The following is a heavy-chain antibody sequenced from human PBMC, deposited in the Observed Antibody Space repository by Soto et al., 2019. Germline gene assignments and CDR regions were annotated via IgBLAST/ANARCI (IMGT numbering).Heavy chain of an antibody. J-gene: IGHJ4*02. CDR3: ARELGHQLVDY. CDR1: GYTFTSYG. CDR2: ISAYNGNR. V-gene: IGHV1-18*01. Sequence: QVQLVQSGAEVKKPGASVKVSCKAFGYTFTSYGISWVRQAPGQGLEWMGWISAYNGNRNYAQKLQGRVTMTTDTSTRTAHMELRSLRSDDTAVYYCARELGHQLVDYWGQGTLVTVSS. D-gene: IGHD6-13*01.